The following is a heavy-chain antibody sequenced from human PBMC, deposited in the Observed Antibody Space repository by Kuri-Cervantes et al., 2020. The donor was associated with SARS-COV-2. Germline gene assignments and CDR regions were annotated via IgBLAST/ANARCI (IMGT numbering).Heavy chain of an antibody. CDR1: GGSISSYY. V-gene: IGHV4-4*07. Sequence: GSLRLSCTVSGGSISSYYWSWIRQPAGKGLEWIGRIYTSGSTNYNPSLKSRVTMSVDTSKNQLSLKLSSVTAADTAVYYCARDPLGITFGGVIVDAFDIWGQGTMVTV. CDR3: ARDPLGITFGGVIVDAFDI. J-gene: IGHJ3*02. D-gene: IGHD3-16*02. CDR2: IYTSGST.